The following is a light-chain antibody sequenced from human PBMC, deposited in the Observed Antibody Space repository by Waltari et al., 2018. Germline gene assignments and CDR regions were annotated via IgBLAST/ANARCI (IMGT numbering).Light chain of an antibody. CDR2: DTS. CDR1: QSVSTY. V-gene: IGKV3-11*01. J-gene: IGKJ5*01. CDR3: QQGST. Sequence: EIVLTQSPATLSLSPGERAHLFSRASQSVSTYFAWYQQKPGQAPRRLIYDTSNRAAGIPARFTGRGSGTDFTLTISGLEPEDFAVYYCQQGSTFGQGTRLEIK.